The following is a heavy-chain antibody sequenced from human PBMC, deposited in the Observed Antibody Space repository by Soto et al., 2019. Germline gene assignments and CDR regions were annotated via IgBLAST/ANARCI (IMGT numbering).Heavy chain of an antibody. D-gene: IGHD3-3*01. CDR2: IKSKTDGGTT. CDR1: GFTFSNAW. J-gene: IGHJ3*02. Sequence: EVQPVESGGGLVKPGGSLRLSCAASGFTFSNAWMNWVRQAPGKGLEWVGRIKSKTDGGTTDYAAPVKGRFTISRDDSKNTLYLQMNSLKTEDTAVYYCTTQHPDEFWANAFDIWGQGTMVTVSS. CDR3: TTQHPDEFWANAFDI. V-gene: IGHV3-15*07.